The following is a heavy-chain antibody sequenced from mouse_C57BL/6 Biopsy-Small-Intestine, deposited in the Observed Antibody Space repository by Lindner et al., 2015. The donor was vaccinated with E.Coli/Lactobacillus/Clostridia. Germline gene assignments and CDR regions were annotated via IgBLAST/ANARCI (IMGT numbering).Heavy chain of an antibody. CDR1: GYAFTDYL. D-gene: IGHD3-3*01. CDR3: ARGLGYFDY. Sequence: VQLQESGAELVRPETSVKVSCKASGYAFTDYLIEWIMQRPGQGLEWIGVINPGSGGTNYNEKFRGKATLTADKSSSIAYMQLSSLTSEDSAVYYCARGLGYFDYWGQGTTLTVSS. V-gene: IGHV1-54*01. J-gene: IGHJ2*01. CDR2: INPGSGGT.